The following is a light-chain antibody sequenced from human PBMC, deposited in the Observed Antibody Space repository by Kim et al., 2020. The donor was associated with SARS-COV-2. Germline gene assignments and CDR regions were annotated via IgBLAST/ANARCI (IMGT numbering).Light chain of an antibody. CDR2: GAS. CDR1: RGITRN. Sequence: EIVMTQSPPTLSVSPGERATLSCRASRGITRNLAWYQQKSGQPPRILIYGASTRATGIPARFSGSGSGTEFTLTISDLQGEDVAIYYCQHYNYWPPLTFGGGTKVDIK. V-gene: IGKV3-15*01. CDR3: QHYNYWPPLT. J-gene: IGKJ4*01.